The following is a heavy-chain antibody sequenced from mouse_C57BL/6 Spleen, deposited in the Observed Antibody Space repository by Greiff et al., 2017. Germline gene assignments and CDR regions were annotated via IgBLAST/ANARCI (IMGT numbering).Heavy chain of an antibody. J-gene: IGHJ1*03. CDR1: GYAFSSSW. V-gene: IGHV1-82*01. D-gene: IGHD1-1*01. CDR3: AGSYGSSRCFDV. CDR2: IYPGDGAT. Sequence: QVQLQQSGPELVKPGASVKISCKASGYAFSSSWMNWVKQRPGKGLEWIGWIYPGDGATNYNGKFKGKVTLTADKSSSTAYMQLSSLTSEDSAVNFCAGSYGSSRCFDVWGTGTTVTVSS.